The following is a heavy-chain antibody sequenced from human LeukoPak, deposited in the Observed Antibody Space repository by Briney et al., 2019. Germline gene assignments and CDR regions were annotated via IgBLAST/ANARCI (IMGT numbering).Heavy chain of an antibody. D-gene: IGHD1-26*01. J-gene: IGHJ4*02. CDR3: ATQWELHPAF. V-gene: IGHV3-48*01. CDR2: ITRSSSAR. Sequence: GGSLRLSCAASGFTFSSYSMNWVRQAPGKGLEWVSYITRSSSARYYADAVKGRFTISRDNAKNSLYLQMNSLRAEDTAVYYCATQWELHPAFWGQGTLVTVSS. CDR1: GFTFSSYS.